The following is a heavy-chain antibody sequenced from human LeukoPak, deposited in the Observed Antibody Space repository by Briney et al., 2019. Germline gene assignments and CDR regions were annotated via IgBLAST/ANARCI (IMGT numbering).Heavy chain of an antibody. CDR3: SKKGQNDDYGKPD. J-gene: IGHJ4*02. CDR2: ISYDGSNK. CDR1: GFTFSSYA. D-gene: IGHD4-17*01. Sequence: PGGSLRLSCAASGFTFSSYAMHWVRQAPGKGLEWVAVISYDGSNKYYADSVKGRFTISRDNSQNTLSLQMNSLKAEDTAVYYCSKKGQNDDYGKPDWGQGTLVTVSS. V-gene: IGHV3-30-3*02.